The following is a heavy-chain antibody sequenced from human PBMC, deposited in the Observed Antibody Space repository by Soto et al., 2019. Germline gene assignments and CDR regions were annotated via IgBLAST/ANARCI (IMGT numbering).Heavy chain of an antibody. CDR1: GYRFSSYW. V-gene: IGHV5-51*01. CDR3: ARQGSNGAYYYYGMDV. CDR2: IYPGDSDT. Sequence: GESLKISCQGSGYRFSSYWIAWVRQMPGKGLEWMGIIYPGDSDTIYSPSFQGQVTFSVAKSTSTAYLQWSSLKASDTAMYYCARQGSNGAYYYYGMDVWCQGTTVTVSS. D-gene: IGHD2-8*01. J-gene: IGHJ6*02.